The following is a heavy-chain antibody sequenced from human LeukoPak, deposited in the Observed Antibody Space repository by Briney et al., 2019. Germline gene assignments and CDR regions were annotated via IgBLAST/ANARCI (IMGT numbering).Heavy chain of an antibody. J-gene: IGHJ4*02. CDR1: GGSFNNYA. Sequence: SVKVSCKASGGSFNNYAINWVRQAPGQGLEWMGGIIPIFGTANYAQKFQGRVTITADESTSTAYMELSSLRSEDTAVYYCAKDSSGWLQLLFDYWGQGTLVTVSS. D-gene: IGHD5-24*01. CDR2: IIPIFGTA. V-gene: IGHV1-69*13. CDR3: AKDSSGWLQLLFDY.